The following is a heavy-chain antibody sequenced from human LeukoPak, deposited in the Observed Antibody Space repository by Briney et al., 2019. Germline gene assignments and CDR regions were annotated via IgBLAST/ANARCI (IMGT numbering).Heavy chain of an antibody. D-gene: IGHD6-13*01. CDR2: ISGSGGST. Sequence: PGGSLRLSCAASGFTFSSYAMSWVRQAPGKGLEWVSAISGSGGSTYYADSVKGRFTISRDNSKNTLYLQMNSLRAEDTAVYYCAKDGPPGYSSSWTGRFDYWGQGTLVTVSS. CDR1: GFTFSSYA. V-gene: IGHV3-23*01. CDR3: AKDGPPGYSSSWTGRFDY. J-gene: IGHJ4*02.